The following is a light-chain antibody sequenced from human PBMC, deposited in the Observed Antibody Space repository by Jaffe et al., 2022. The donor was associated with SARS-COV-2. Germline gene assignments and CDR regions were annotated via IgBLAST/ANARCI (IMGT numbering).Light chain of an antibody. Sequence: DIQMTQSPSTLSASVGDRVIITCRASESISSWLAWYQQKPGKAPKLLIYKASSLESGVPSRFSGSGSGTEFTLTISSLQPDDFATYYCQQYSISPVTVGPGTRVDIK. J-gene: IGKJ3*01. CDR2: KAS. CDR1: ESISSW. V-gene: IGKV1-5*03. CDR3: QQYSISPVT.